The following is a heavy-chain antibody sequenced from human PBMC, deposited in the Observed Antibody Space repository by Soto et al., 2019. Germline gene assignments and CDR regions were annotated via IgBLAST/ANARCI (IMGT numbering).Heavy chain of an antibody. V-gene: IGHV1-18*01. D-gene: IGHD6-6*01. CDR1: GYTFTSYG. J-gene: IGHJ6*02. CDR2: ISAYNGNT. CDR3: ARDEGSIAAPRSYYYYGMDV. Sequence: ASVKVSCKASGYTFTSYGISWVRQAPGQGLEWMGWISAYNGNTNYAQKLQGRVTITTDTSTSTAYMELRSLRSDDTAVYYCARDEGSIAAPRSYYYYGMDVWGQGTTVTVSS.